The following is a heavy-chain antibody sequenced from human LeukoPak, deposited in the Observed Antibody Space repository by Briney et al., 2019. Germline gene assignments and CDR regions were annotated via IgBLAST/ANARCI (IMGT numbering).Heavy chain of an antibody. Sequence: SGTLSLTCAVSGGSISSSNWWSWVRPPPGKGLEWIGEIYHSGSTNYNPSLKSRVTISVDKSKNQFSLKLSSVTAADTAVYYCAKAPVTTCSGAYCYPFDYWGQGTLVTVSS. V-gene: IGHV4-4*02. CDR1: GGSISSSNW. CDR2: IYHSGST. J-gene: IGHJ4*02. CDR3: AKAPVTTCSGAYCYPFDY. D-gene: IGHD2-15*01.